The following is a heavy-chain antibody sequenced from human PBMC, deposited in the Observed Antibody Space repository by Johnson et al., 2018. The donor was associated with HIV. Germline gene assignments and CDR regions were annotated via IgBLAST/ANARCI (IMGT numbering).Heavy chain of an antibody. CDR3: ARDQHNYYDSSERAFDI. CDR1: GFTFSSYW. CDR2: ITQDGSEK. V-gene: IGHV3-7*05. Sequence: VQLVESGGGLVQPGGSLRLSCAASGFTFSSYWMTWVRQAPGKGLEWVANITQDGSEKYYVDSVKGRFTISRDNAKNSLSLQMNSLRAEDTAVYYCARDQHNYYDSSERAFDIWGQGTMVTVSS. J-gene: IGHJ3*02. D-gene: IGHD3-22*01.